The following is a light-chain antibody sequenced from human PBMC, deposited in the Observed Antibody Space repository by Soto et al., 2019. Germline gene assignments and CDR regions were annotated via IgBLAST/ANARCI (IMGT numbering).Light chain of an antibody. V-gene: IGLV1-40*01. CDR2: GNT. J-gene: IGLJ2*01. Sequence: QSVLTQPPSVSGAPGQRVTISGTGSSSNTGAGYDVHWYQQLPGTAPKLLIYGNTNRPSGVPDRLSGSKSGTSASLAITGLQAEDEADYYGQSYDSSLSGYVVFGGGTKVTVL. CDR1: SSNTGAGYD. CDR3: QSYDSSLSGYVV.